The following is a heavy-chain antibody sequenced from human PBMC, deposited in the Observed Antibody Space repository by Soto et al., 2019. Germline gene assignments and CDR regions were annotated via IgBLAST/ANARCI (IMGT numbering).Heavy chain of an antibody. D-gene: IGHD3-3*01. CDR1: GGPITSSNW. J-gene: IGHJ3*02. Sequence: QVQLQESGPGLVKPSGTLSLTCAVSGGPITSSNWWTWVRQPPGKGLEWIGEVYYSGTTNYNSSLKIRITISMDKSKNQFSLRLTSVTAADTAVYFCAVTDFWSAYYRRGAFDIWGQGTFITVSS. CDR3: AVTDFWSAYYRRGAFDI. V-gene: IGHV4-4*02. CDR2: VYYSGTT.